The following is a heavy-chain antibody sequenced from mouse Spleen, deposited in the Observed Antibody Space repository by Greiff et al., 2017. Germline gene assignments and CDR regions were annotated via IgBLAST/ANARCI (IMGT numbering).Heavy chain of an antibody. CDR3: ARYAIYFDY. V-gene: IGHV5-17*01. CDR2: ISSGSSII. J-gene: IGHJ2*01. CDR1: GFSFSDYG. Sequence: DVHLVESGGGLVKPGGSLKLSCAASGFSFSDYGMHWVRQAPEKGLEWVAYISSGSSIIYYADTVKGRFTISRDNAKNTLFLQMTSLRSEDTAMYYCARYAIYFDYWGQGTTLTVSS.